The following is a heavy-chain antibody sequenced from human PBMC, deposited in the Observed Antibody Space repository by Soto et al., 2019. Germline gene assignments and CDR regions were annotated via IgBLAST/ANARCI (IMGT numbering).Heavy chain of an antibody. CDR3: ARSLGYGDIWDY. V-gene: IGHV4-59*08. CDR2: IYYSGST. D-gene: IGHD4-17*01. Sequence: PSETLSLTCTVSGGSISSYYWSWIRQPPGKGLEWIGYIYYSGSTSYNPSLKSRVTISVDTSENQFSLKLTSVTAADTAVYYCARSLGYGDIWDYWGQRTLVTVSS. CDR1: GGSISSYY. J-gene: IGHJ4*02.